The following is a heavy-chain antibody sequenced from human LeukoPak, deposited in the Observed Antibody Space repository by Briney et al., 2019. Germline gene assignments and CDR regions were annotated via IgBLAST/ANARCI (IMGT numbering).Heavy chain of an antibody. CDR2: IKQDGSEK. V-gene: IGHV3-7*01. CDR1: GLAFTNSW. CDR3: ARLSTAEAGGDY. Sequence: PGGSLRLSCAASGLAFTNSWMSWVRQTPGEGLEWVANIKQDGSEKYYVDSVKGRFTISRDNAKNSLYLQMNSLTVEDTALYYCARLSTAEAGGDYWGQGTLVTVSS. D-gene: IGHD6-19*01. J-gene: IGHJ4*02.